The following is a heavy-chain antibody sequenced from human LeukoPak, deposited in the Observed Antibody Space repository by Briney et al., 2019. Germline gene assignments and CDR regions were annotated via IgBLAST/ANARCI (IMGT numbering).Heavy chain of an antibody. V-gene: IGHV4-61*02. CDR2: IYTSGST. Sequence: PSETLSLTCTVSGGSISSSSYYWSWIRQPAGKGLEWIGRIYTSGSTNYNPSLKSRVTISVDTSKNQFSLKLSSVTAADTAVYYCARGGYSSGWYHRFDPWGQGTLVTVSS. CDR1: GGSISSSSYY. D-gene: IGHD6-19*01. J-gene: IGHJ5*02. CDR3: ARGGYSSGWYHRFDP.